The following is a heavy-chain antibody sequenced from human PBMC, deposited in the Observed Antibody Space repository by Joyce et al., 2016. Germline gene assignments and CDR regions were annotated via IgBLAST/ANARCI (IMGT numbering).Heavy chain of an antibody. D-gene: IGHD5-24*01. CDR2: IKTDGSEQ. Sequence: EVQLVESGGGLVQPGGSLRLSCAASGFNFSHHWMSWVRQAPGKGLEWVGHIKTDGSEQYYVDSVRGRFTISRDNAKKSLYLQMNSLRVEDTGVYYCVRDRGWLQFDHWGQGTLVPVSS. V-gene: IGHV3-7*01. CDR1: GFNFSHHW. J-gene: IGHJ4*02. CDR3: VRDRGWLQFDH.